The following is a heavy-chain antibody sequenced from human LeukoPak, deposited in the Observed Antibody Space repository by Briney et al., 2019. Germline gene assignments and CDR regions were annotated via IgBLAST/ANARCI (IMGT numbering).Heavy chain of an antibody. CDR2: IYYSGST. CDR1: GGSISSYY. D-gene: IGHD6-13*01. J-gene: IGHJ6*03. CDR3: AREGSFEWAYSSPAYMDV. V-gene: IGHV4-59*01. Sequence: SETLSLTCTVSGGSISSYYWSWIRQPPGKGLEWIGYIYYSGSTNYNPSLKSRVTISVDTSKNQFSLKLSSVTAADTAVYYCAREGSFEWAYSSPAYMDVWGKGTTVTVSS.